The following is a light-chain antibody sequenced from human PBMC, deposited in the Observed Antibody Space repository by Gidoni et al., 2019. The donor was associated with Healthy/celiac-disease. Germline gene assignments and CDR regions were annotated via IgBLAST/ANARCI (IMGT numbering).Light chain of an antibody. J-gene: IGKJ4*01. CDR3: QQYANLPPT. V-gene: IGKV1-33*01. Sequence: DIHMTQSPSSLSASVGDRVTITCQASQDISNYLNLYQQQPGKAPKLLIYDASNLETEVPSRFSGSGSGTDFTFTISSLQPEDIATYYCQQYANLPPTFGGGTKVEIK. CDR2: DAS. CDR1: QDISNY.